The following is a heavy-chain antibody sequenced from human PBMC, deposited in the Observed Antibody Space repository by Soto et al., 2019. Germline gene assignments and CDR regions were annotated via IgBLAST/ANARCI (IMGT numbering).Heavy chain of an antibody. Sequence: PGGSLRLSCAASGFTFSNYAMNWVRQAPGKGLEWVSVISGSGGSASYADSVQGRFTIPRDNSNNTLYLQMNSLRAEDTALYSCVRECSGLYSRGSFDFWGRGTMVTVSS. D-gene: IGHD6-19*01. CDR1: GFTFSNYA. CDR2: ISGSGGSA. J-gene: IGHJ3*01. V-gene: IGHV3-23*01. CDR3: VRECSGLYSRGSFDF.